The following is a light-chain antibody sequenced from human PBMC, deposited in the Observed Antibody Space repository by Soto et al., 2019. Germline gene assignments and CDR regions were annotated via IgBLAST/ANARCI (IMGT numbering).Light chain of an antibody. CDR3: AAWDASLGGFYV. CDR2: SNT. V-gene: IGLV1-44*01. Sequence: SVLTQPPSASGTPGQRVTISCSGSRSSIGSNTVNWYQHLPGSAPKLLIYSNTHRPSGVPDRFSASKAGASASRAISGLQSEDEGDYYCAAWDASLGGFYVFGSGTKVTVL. J-gene: IGLJ1*01. CDR1: RSSIGSNT.